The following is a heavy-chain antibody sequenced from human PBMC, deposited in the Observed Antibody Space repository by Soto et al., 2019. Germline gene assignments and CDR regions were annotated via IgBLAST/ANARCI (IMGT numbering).Heavy chain of an antibody. CDR1: GYTFTDCS. CDR3: ARAPWRATVSYWYFDV. V-gene: IGHV1-3*04. CDR2: INTGHGNT. J-gene: IGHJ2*01. Sequence: QVQLVQSGAEVKKPGASVKVSCTASGYTFTDCSIHWVRQAPGQGLEWMGWINTGHGNTQYSVKFKDRVTITRESSATTAYMELSSLTAEDTAVYYCARAPWRATVSYWYFDVWGRGTLVTVSS. D-gene: IGHD1-1*01.